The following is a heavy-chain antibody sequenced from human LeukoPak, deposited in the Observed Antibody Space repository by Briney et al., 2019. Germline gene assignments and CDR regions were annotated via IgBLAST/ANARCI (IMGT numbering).Heavy chain of an antibody. CDR3: ARAVSSSSTVDY. Sequence: SETLSLTCAVYGGSFSGYYWSWIRQPPGKGLEWIGEINHSGSTNYNPSLKSRVTISVDTSKNQFSLKLSSVTAADTAVYYCARAVSSSSTVDYWGRGTLVTVSS. CDR2: INHSGST. CDR1: GGSFSGYY. V-gene: IGHV4-34*01. J-gene: IGHJ4*02. D-gene: IGHD6-13*01.